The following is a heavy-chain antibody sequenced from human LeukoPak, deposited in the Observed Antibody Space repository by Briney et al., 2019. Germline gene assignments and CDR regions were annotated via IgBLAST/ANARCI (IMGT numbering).Heavy chain of an antibody. CDR1: GFTFSASA. Sequence: GGSLRLSCAASGFTFSASAMHWVRQTSGKGLEWVGRIRSKDKNYATAYAASVTGRFTIYRDDSKNTAYLQMNSLKTEDTAVYYCIRHTGDYWGQGTLVTVSS. J-gene: IGHJ4*02. D-gene: IGHD4-11*01. CDR2: IRSKDKNYAT. CDR3: IRHTGDY. V-gene: IGHV3-73*01.